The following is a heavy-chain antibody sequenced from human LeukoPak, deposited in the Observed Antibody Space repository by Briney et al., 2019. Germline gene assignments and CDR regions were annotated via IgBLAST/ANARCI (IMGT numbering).Heavy chain of an antibody. Sequence: GGSLRLSCAASGFTFSSYAMSWVRQAPGKGLEWVSAISGSGGSTYYADSVKGRFTISRDNSKNTLYLQMNSLRAEDTAVYYCARDGSTMIVVVNLRNYYYGLDVWGQGTTVTVSS. V-gene: IGHV3-23*01. CDR1: GFTFSSYA. CDR3: ARDGSTMIVVVNLRNYYYGLDV. J-gene: IGHJ6*02. D-gene: IGHD3-22*01. CDR2: ISGSGGST.